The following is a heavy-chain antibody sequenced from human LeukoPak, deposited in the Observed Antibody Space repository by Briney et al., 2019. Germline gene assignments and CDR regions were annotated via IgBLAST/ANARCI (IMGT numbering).Heavy chain of an antibody. CDR2: INPNSGGT. Sequence: ASVKVSCKASGYTFTGYYMHWVRQAPGQGLEWMGRINPNSGGTNYAQKFQGRVTMTRDTSISTAYMELSRLRSDDTAVYYCARELFEGYYYYYMDVWGKGTTVTVSS. CDR3: ARELFEGYYYYYMDV. D-gene: IGHD3-10*02. J-gene: IGHJ6*03. V-gene: IGHV1-2*06. CDR1: GYTFTGYY.